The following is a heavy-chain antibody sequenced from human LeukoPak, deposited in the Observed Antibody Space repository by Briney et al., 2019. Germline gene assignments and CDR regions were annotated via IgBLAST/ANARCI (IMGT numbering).Heavy chain of an antibody. D-gene: IGHD4-17*01. CDR1: GFTFSSYA. CDR2: ISYDGSNK. J-gene: IGHJ4*02. Sequence: PGRSLRLSCAASGFTFSSYAMHWVRQAPGKGLEWVAVISYDGSNKYYADSVKGRFTISRDNSKNTLYLQMNSLRAEDTAVYYCAGGATVTTDFDYWGQGTLVTVSS. CDR3: AGGATVTTDFDY. V-gene: IGHV3-30*04.